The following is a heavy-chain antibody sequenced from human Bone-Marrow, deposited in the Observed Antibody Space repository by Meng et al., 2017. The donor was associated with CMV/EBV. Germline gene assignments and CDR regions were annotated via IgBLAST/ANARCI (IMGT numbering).Heavy chain of an antibody. D-gene: IGHD2-15*01. CDR2: IRSKAYGGPT. J-gene: IGHJ4*02. Sequence: GESLKISCTASGFTFGDYAMSWVRQAPGKGLEWVGFIRSKAYGGPTEYAASVKGRFTISRDDSKSIAYLQMNSLKTEDTAVYYCTRGGVVADYWGQGTLVTVSS. CDR1: GFTFGDYA. CDR3: TRGGVVADY. V-gene: IGHV3-49*04.